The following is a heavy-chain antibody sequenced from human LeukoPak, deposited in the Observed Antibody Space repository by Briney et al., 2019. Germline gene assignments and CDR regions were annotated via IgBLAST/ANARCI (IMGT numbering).Heavy chain of an antibody. J-gene: IGHJ6*04. Sequence: GGSLRLSCAASGFTFSSYEMNWVRQAPGKGLEWVSYISSSGSTIYYADSVKGRFTISRDNAKNSRYLQMNSLRAEDTAVYYCAELGITMIGSVWGKGTTVTISS. CDR3: AELGITMIGSV. V-gene: IGHV3-48*03. CDR1: GFTFSSYE. CDR2: ISSSGSTI. D-gene: IGHD3-10*02.